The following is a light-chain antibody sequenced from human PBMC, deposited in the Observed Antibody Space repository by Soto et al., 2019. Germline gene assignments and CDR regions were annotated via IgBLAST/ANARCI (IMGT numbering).Light chain of an antibody. CDR3: AAWDDSLSGWV. V-gene: IGLV1-47*01. Sequence: LTQPPSASGTPGQRVTISCSGSSSNIGSNYVYWYQQLPGTAPKLLIYRNNQRPSGVPDRFSGSKSGTSASLALSGLRSGDEADYYCAAWDDSLSGWVFGGGTKLNAL. CDR1: SSNIGSNY. CDR2: RNN. J-gene: IGLJ3*02.